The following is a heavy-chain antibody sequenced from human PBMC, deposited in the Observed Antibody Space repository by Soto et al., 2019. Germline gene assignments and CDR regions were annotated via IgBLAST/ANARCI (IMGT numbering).Heavy chain of an antibody. CDR2: INPNSGGT. V-gene: IGHV1-2*04. D-gene: IGHD3-16*01. CDR1: GYTFTGYY. J-gene: IGHJ4*02. Sequence: ASVKVSCKASGYTFTGYYMHWVRQAPGQGLEWKGWINPNSGGTNYAQKFQGWVTITRDTSASTAYMELSSLRSEDTAVYYCARVIGGLYYFDYWGQGTLVTVSS. CDR3: ARVIGGLYYFDY.